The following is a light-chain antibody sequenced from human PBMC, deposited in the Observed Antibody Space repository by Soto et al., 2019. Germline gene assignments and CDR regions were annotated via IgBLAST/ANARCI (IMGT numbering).Light chain of an antibody. Sequence: EIVMTQSPATLSVSPGERATLSCRASQSISTELAWYQQKPDQPPRLLIYSASTRATGVPARFTGSGSGSEFTLTISGLQSEDFAVYYCQQVHNWPLTFGQGTRLEI. CDR2: SAS. CDR1: QSISTE. CDR3: QQVHNWPLT. J-gene: IGKJ2*01. V-gene: IGKV3-15*01.